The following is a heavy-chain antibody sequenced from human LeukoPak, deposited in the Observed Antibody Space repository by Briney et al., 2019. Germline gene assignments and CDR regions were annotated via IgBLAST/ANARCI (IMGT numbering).Heavy chain of an antibody. V-gene: IGHV3-23*01. CDR2: ISGSGGST. CDR1: GFTFSSYA. Sequence: PGGSLRLSCAASGFTFSSYAMSWVRQAPGKGLEWVSAISGSGGSTYYADSVKGRFTISRDNSKNTLYLQMNSLRAEDTAVYYCARERYFDWLLGGHFDYWGQGTLVTVSS. J-gene: IGHJ4*02. CDR3: ARERYFDWLLGGHFDY. D-gene: IGHD3-9*01.